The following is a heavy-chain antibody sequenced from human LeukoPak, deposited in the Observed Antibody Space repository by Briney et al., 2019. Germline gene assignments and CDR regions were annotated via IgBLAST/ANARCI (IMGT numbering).Heavy chain of an antibody. J-gene: IGHJ4*02. CDR2: INPNSGGT. CDR1: GYTFTGYY. V-gene: IGHV1-2*02. CDR3: ARDPNWGSPYYFDY. D-gene: IGHD7-27*01. Sequence: ASVKVSCKASGYTFTGYYMHWVRQAPGQGLEWMGWINPNSGGTNYAQKFQGRVTMTRDTSISTAYMELSRLRSDDTAVYYCARDPNWGSPYYFDYWGQGTLVTVSS.